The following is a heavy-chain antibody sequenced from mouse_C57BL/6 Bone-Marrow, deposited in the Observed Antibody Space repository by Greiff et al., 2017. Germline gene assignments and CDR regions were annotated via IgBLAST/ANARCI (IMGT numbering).Heavy chain of an antibody. CDR1: GYAFSSYW. D-gene: IGHD1-1*01. CDR3: ARDFCYGSSYYFDY. V-gene: IGHV1-80*01. Sequence: QVQLQQSGAELVKPGASVKISCKASGYAFSSYWMNWVKQRPGKGLEWIGQIYPGDGDTNYNGKFKGKATLTADKSSSTAYMQLSSLTSEDSAVYFCARDFCYGSSYYFDYWGQGTTLTVSS. CDR2: IYPGDGDT. J-gene: IGHJ2*01.